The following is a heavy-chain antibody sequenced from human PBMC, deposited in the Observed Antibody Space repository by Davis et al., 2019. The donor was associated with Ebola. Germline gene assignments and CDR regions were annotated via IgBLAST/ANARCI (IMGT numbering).Heavy chain of an antibody. CDR3: AKDPTYSSSSESWFDP. V-gene: IGHV3-23*01. J-gene: IGHJ5*02. Sequence: ESLKISCAASGFTFSSYAMSWVRQAPGKGLEWVSAISGSGGSTYYADSVQGRFTISRDNSKNTLYLQMNSLRAEDTAVYYCAKDPTYSSSSESWFDPWGQGTLVTVSS. D-gene: IGHD6-6*01. CDR1: GFTFSSYA. CDR2: ISGSGGST.